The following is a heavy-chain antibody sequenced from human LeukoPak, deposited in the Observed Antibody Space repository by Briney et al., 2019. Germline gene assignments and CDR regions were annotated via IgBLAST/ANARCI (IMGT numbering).Heavy chain of an antibody. CDR3: APRVVVIAAPFDY. CDR2: IRYDGSNK. D-gene: IGHD2-21*01. V-gene: IGHV3-30*02. J-gene: IGHJ4*02. CDR1: GFPFSTYG. Sequence: PGGSLRLSCAASGFPFSTYGMHWVRRAPGKGLEWVAFIRYDGSNKSYSDSVKGRFTISRDNSKNTLYLQMNSLRVDDTAVYYCAPRVVVIAAPFDYWGQGTLVTVSS.